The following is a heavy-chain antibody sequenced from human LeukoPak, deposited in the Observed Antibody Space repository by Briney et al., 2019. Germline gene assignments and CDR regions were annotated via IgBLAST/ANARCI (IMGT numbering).Heavy chain of an antibody. V-gene: IGHV3-9*01. Sequence: GGSLRLSCAASGFTFDDYAMHWVRHAPGKGLEWVSGISWNSGSIGYADSVKGRFTISRDNAKNSLYLQMNSLRAEDTALYYCAKDRWALYDSSGYTDYWGQGTLVTVSS. J-gene: IGHJ4*02. CDR3: AKDRWALYDSSGYTDY. CDR2: ISWNSGSI. D-gene: IGHD3-22*01. CDR1: GFTFDDYA.